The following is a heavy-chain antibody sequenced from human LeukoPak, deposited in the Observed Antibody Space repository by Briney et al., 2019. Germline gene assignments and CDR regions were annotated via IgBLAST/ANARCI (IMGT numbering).Heavy chain of an antibody. CDR1: GFTVSGNY. Sequence: GSLRLSCTASGFTVSGNYMSWVRQAPGKGLEWVSLIYSGGSTYYADSVKGRFVISRDNSKNTLYLQMNSLRAEDTAVYYCAKHLSMIVVVIYYFDYWGQGTLVTVSS. V-gene: IGHV3-66*04. CDR3: AKHLSMIVVVIYYFDY. J-gene: IGHJ4*02. D-gene: IGHD3-22*01. CDR2: IYSGGST.